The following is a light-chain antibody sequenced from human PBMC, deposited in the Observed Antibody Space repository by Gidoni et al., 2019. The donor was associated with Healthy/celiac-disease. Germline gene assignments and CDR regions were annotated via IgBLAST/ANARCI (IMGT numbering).Light chain of an antibody. CDR3: QQYDNLPHLFT. V-gene: IGKV1-33*01. CDR1: EDISNY. J-gene: IGKJ3*01. Sequence: DIQMTQSPSTLSASVGDRVTITCQASEDISNYLNWYQQKQGTAPQLLIFDSSTLETVVPSRFSGSGSGTDFTFTIISLQPEDIATYYCQQYDNLPHLFTFGPGTKVDIK. CDR2: DSS.